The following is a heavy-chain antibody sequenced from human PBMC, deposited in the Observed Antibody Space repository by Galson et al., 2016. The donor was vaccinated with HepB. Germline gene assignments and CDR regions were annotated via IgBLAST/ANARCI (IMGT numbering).Heavy chain of an antibody. CDR3: ARAQWRQARRAAYFDY. Sequence: SLRLSCAASGFPFSNYWMNWVRQAPGQGLEWVANIKRDGSQIYYVDSVKGRFTISRDNFQNSLFLQMNSLRAEDTAVYYCARAQWRQARRAAYFDYWGQGALVTVSS. J-gene: IGHJ4*02. D-gene: IGHD5-18*01. CDR1: GFPFSNYW. V-gene: IGHV3-7*04. CDR2: IKRDGSQI.